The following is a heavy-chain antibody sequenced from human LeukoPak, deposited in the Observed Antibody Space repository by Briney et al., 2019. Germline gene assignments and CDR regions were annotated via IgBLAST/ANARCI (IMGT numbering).Heavy chain of an antibody. CDR2: IYVDGRT. J-gene: IGHJ6*02. Sequence: PSETLSLTCTISGDSIGSSHYYWVWIRQRPGKGLEWVGSIYVDGRTYYNEALKSRVTIFSDTTKVQLYLRLSSVATTDTTIYYCARRSHCTGGSCPSVWGQGTTVTVSS. CDR1: GDSIGSSHYY. CDR3: ARRSHCTGGSCPSV. V-gene: IGHV4-39*01. D-gene: IGHD2-15*01.